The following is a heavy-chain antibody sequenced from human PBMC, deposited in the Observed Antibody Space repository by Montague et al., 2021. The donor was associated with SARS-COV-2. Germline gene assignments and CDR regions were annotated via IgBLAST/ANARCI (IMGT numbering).Heavy chain of an antibody. J-gene: IGHJ4*02. CDR1: GGSISSTSFF. D-gene: IGHD6-19*01. V-gene: IGHV4-39*01. Sequence: SETLSLTCSGSGGSISSTSFFWAWIRQPPGKGLEWVGSMYSSGTTYYNPSLKSRVTISGDTSRNQLSVRLSSVTAADTAVYYCASSTSGWFIYWGQGTLVTVSS. CDR3: ASSTSGWFIY. CDR2: MYSSGTT.